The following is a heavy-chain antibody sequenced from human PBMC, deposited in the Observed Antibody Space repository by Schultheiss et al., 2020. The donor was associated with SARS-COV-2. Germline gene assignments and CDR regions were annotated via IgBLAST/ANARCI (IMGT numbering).Heavy chain of an antibody. Sequence: SQTLSLTCAVSGYSISSGYYWGWIRQPPGKGLEWIGEIYHSGSTNYNPSLKSRVTISVDTSKNQFSLKLSSVTAADTAVYYCAKVAEYSGYGDWGQGTLVTVSS. CDR3: AKVAEYSGYGD. V-gene: IGHV4-38-2*01. J-gene: IGHJ4*02. D-gene: IGHD5-12*01. CDR1: GYSISSGYY. CDR2: IYHSGST.